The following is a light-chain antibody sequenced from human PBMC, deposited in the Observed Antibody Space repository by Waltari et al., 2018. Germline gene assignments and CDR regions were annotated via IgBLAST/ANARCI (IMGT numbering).Light chain of an antibody. Sequence: QSVVTQPPSASGTPGQRVTISCSGSNSNIGSNPVNWYQQLPGTAPKVLIYSNNQRPSGVPDRFSGSKSGTSASLAISGLQSEDEADYYCAAWDYSLNGVLFGGGTKVTVL. CDR2: SNN. V-gene: IGLV1-44*01. CDR3: AAWDYSLNGVL. CDR1: NSNIGSNP. J-gene: IGLJ2*01.